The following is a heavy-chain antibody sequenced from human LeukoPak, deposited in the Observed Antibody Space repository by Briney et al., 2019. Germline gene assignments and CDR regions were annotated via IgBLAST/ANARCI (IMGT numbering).Heavy chain of an antibody. CDR2: IYYSGST. J-gene: IGHJ4*02. CDR3: ARDSSGWRFDY. D-gene: IGHD6-19*01. Sequence: SETLSLTCTVPGGSISSYYWSWIRQPPGKGLEWIGYIYYSGSTNYNPSLKSRVTISVDTSKNQFSLKLSSVTAADTAVYYCARDSSGWRFDYWGQGTLVTVSS. CDR1: GGSISSYY. V-gene: IGHV4-59*01.